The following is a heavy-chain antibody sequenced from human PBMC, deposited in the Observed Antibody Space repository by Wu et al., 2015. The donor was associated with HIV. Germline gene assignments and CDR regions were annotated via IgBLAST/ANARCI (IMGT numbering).Heavy chain of an antibody. CDR2: INPGSGDT. CDR3: ARDPQEVSGWYTH. V-gene: IGHV1-2*02. Sequence: QVQLEQSGAEVKKPGAAVKVSCKASGYYFSGYYIHWVRQAPGQGLEWMGWINPGSGDTSYSQKLQNRVTMTRDTSISTAYMELNRLRFDDTAVYYCARDPQEVSGWYTHWGQGTLVTVSS. CDR1: GYYFSGYY. D-gene: IGHD6-19*01. J-gene: IGHJ4*02.